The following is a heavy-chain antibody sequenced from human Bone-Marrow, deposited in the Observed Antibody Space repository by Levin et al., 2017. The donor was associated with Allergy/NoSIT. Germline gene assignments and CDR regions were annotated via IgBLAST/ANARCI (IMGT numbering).Heavy chain of an antibody. CDR2: IKEDGSEK. CDR1: GFTFCSYW. J-gene: IGHJ4*02. Sequence: GGSLRLSCAVSGFTFCSYWMSWGRQAPGKGLEWVATIKEDGSEKYYVDSVGGRFTISRDNAKNLLYLQMNSLGAEDTAVYYCAISSATTGRGIWGQGTLITVSS. CDR3: AISSATTGRGI. D-gene: IGHD1-1*01. V-gene: IGHV3-7*02.